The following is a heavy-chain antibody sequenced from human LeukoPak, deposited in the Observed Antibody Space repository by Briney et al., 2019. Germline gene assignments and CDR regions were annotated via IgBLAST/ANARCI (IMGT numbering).Heavy chain of an antibody. D-gene: IGHD4-17*01. Sequence: GGSLRLSCAASGFTFSSYGMHWVRQAPGKGLDWVAVISYDGSNKYYADSVKGRFTISRDNSKNTLYLQMNSLRAEDTAVYYCAKGSDYGDYASAFDIWGQGTLVTVSS. V-gene: IGHV3-30*18. J-gene: IGHJ4*02. CDR1: GFTFSSYG. CDR2: ISYDGSNK. CDR3: AKGSDYGDYASAFDI.